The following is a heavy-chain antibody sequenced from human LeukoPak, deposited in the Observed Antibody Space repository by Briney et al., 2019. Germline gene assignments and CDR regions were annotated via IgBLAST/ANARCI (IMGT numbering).Heavy chain of an antibody. CDR3: AKDYYYDSSGYWGPFDF. CDR1: GFTFSSYA. CDR2: ISYDGIIK. V-gene: IGHV3-30*04. D-gene: IGHD3-22*01. J-gene: IGHJ4*02. Sequence: PGRSLRLSCAAPGFTFSSYAMHWVRQAPGKGLEWVAVISYDGIIKYYADSVKGRFTISRDNSKNTLYLQMNSLRAEDTAVYYCAKDYYYDSSGYWGPFDFWGQGALVTVSS.